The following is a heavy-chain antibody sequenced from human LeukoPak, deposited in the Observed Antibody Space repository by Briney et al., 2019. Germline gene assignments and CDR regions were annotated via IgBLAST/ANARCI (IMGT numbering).Heavy chain of an antibody. CDR1: GFTFSSYA. Sequence: GGSLRLSCAASGFTFSSYAMTWVRQAPGKGLEWVSSITDSGDRTYFADSVKGRFTISRDNSKNTLYLQMNSLRAEDTAVYYCAKGGRGTYDYWGQGSLVTVSS. J-gene: IGHJ4*02. CDR2: ITDSGDRT. D-gene: IGHD3-16*01. CDR3: AKGGRGTYDY. V-gene: IGHV3-23*01.